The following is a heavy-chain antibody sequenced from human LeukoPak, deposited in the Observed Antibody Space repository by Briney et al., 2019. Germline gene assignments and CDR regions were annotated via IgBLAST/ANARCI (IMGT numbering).Heavy chain of an antibody. D-gene: IGHD4-11*01. CDR2: IYPGDSDT. J-gene: IGHJ4*02. Sequence: GESLKISCKGSGYSFTSYWIGWVRQMPGKGLEWMGIIYPGDSDTRYSPSFQGQVTISADKSISTAYLQWSSLKASDTAMYYCARPHDYSNCGGMSVGYWGQGTLVTVSS. V-gene: IGHV5-51*01. CDR1: GYSFTSYW. CDR3: ARPHDYSNCGGMSVGY.